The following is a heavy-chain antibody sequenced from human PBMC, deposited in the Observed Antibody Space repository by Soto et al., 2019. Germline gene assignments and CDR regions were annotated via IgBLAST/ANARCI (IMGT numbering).Heavy chain of an antibody. CDR2: IIPILGIA. V-gene: IGHV1-69*02. D-gene: IGHD2-8*01. J-gene: IGHJ3*02. CDR3: ARPMSGYCTNCAFDI. Sequence: ASVKVSCKASGGTFSSYTISWVRQAPGQGLEWMGRIIPILGIANYAQKFQGRVTITADKSTSTAYMELSSLRSEDTAVYYCARPMSGYCTNCAFDIWGQGTMVTVSS. CDR1: GGTFSSYT.